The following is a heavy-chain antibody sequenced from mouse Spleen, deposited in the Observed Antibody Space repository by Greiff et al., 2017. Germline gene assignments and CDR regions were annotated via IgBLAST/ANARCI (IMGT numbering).Heavy chain of an antibody. CDR2: IDPSDSYT. V-gene: IGHV1-69*01. Sequence: QVQLKQPGAELVMPGASVKLSCKASGYTFTSYWMHWVKQRPGQGLEWIGEIDPSDSYTNYNQKFKGKATLTVDKSSSTAYMQLSSLTSEDSAVYYCARGTTATHYFDYWGQGTTLTVSS. CDR3: ARGTTATHYFDY. D-gene: IGHD1-2*01. CDR1: GYTFTSYW. J-gene: IGHJ2*01.